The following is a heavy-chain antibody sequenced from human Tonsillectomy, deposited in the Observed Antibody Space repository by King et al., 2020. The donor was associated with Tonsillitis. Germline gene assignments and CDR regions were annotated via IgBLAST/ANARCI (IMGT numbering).Heavy chain of an antibody. V-gene: IGHV3-53*02. CDR3: ARSDYAPYYFDY. CDR2: IYSGGSI. J-gene: IGHJ4*02. Sequence: VQLVETGGGLIQPGGSLRLSFAASGVTVSSNYMSLVRQAPGKGLEGDSVIYSGGSIYYADSVKGRFTISRYNSKNTLYLQMNSLRAEDTAVYYCARSDYAPYYFDYWGQGTLVTVSS. D-gene: IGHD2-2*01. CDR1: GVTVSSNY.